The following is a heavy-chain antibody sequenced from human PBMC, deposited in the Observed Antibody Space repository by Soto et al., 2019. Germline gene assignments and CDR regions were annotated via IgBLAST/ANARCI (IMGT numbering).Heavy chain of an antibody. CDR1: GYSFTSYW. Sequence: GESLKISCKGSGYSFTSYWIGWGRQMPGKGLEWMGIIYPGDSDTRYSPSFHGQVTISADKSISTAYLQWSSLRASDTAMYYCARVSPRENAVRVPAAFDIWGQGTMVTVSS. CDR2: IYPGDSDT. V-gene: IGHV5-51*01. D-gene: IGHD6-19*01. J-gene: IGHJ3*02. CDR3: ARVSPRENAVRVPAAFDI.